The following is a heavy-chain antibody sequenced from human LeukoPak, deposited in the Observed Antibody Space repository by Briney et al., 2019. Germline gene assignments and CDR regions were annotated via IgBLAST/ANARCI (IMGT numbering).Heavy chain of an antibody. CDR1: GFTFSSYS. V-gene: IGHV3-48*02. CDR3: ARDDRRSGGSWDYYYYYYMDV. Sequence: GGSLRLSCAASGFTFSSYSMNWVRQAPGKGLEWVSYISSSSSTIYYADSVKGRFTISRDNAKNSLYLQMNSLRDEDTAVYYCARDDRRSGGSWDYYYYYYMDVWGKGTTVTVSS. D-gene: IGHD2-15*01. CDR2: ISSSSSTI. J-gene: IGHJ6*03.